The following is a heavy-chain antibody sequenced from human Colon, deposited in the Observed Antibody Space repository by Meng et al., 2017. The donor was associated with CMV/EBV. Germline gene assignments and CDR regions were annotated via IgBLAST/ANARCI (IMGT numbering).Heavy chain of an antibody. D-gene: IGHD3-10*01. CDR2: INSDSVYI. CDR3: ARDQGSLTYYYGSGSLDY. CDR1: GFPFNNYT. J-gene: IGHJ4*02. Sequence: GESLKISCAASGFPFNNYTMNWVRQSPGRGLEWLSSINSDSVYIYSVPSVRGRFTISRDNARSSLFLQMNSLTVEDTAVYYCARDQGSLTYYYGSGSLDYWGQGTLVTVSS. V-gene: IGHV3-21*01.